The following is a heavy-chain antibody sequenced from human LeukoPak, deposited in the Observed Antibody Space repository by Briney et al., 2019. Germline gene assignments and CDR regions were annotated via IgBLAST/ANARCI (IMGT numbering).Heavy chain of an antibody. D-gene: IGHD3-22*01. Sequence: ASVKVSCKASGYTXTNYGISWVRQAPGQGLEWMGWISAYNGNTNYAQKLQGRVTMTTDTSTSTAYMELSGLRSDDTAVYYCARDRLIYYDTSGYSDAFDIWGHGTMVTVSS. CDR3: ARDRLIYYDTSGYSDAFDI. J-gene: IGHJ3*02. CDR1: GYTXTNYG. V-gene: IGHV1-18*01. CDR2: ISAYNGNT.